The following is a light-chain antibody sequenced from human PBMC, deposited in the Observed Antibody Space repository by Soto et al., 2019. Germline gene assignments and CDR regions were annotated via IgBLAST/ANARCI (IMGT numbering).Light chain of an antibody. CDR1: QSVSSN. J-gene: IGKJ2*01. CDR3: QQYHNWPYT. CDR2: GAS. V-gene: IGKV3-15*01. Sequence: EIVMTQSPATLSVSPGERATLSCRASQSVSSNLAWYQQRPGQAPRLLISGASTRATGLPARFSARKSGTEFTLNISSLQSEDFAVYFCQQYHNWPYTFGQGTNLEMK.